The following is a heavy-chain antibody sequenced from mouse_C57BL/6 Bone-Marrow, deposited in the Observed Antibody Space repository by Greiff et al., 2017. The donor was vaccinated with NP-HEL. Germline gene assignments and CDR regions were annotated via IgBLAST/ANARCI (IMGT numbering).Heavy chain of an antibody. D-gene: IGHD2-3*01. V-gene: IGHV1-64*01. CDR3: ARDDGYYPWFAY. CDR2: IHPNSGST. CDR1: GYTFTSYW. J-gene: IGHJ3*01. Sequence: VQGVESGAELVKPGASVKLSCKASGYTFTSYWMHWVKQRPGQGLEWIGMIHPNSGSTNYNEKFKSKATLTVDKSSSTAYMQLSSLTSEDSAVYYCARDDGYYPWFAYWGQGTLVTVSA.